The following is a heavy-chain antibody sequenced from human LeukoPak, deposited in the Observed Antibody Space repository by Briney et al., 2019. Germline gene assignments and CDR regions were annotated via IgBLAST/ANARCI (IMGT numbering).Heavy chain of an antibody. CDR1: GFTFSSYG. J-gene: IGHJ4*02. D-gene: IGHD5-24*01. CDR2: IRYDGSNK. Sequence: PGGSLRLSCAASGFTFSSYGMHWVRQAPGKGLEWVAFIRYDGSNKYYADSVKGRFTISRDNSKNTLYLQMNSLRAEDTAVYYCAKDRGKDGYLQGFDYWGQGTLVTVSS. V-gene: IGHV3-30*02. CDR3: AKDRGKDGYLQGFDY.